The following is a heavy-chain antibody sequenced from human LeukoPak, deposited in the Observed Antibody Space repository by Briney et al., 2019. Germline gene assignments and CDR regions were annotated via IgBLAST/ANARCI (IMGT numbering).Heavy chain of an antibody. CDR3: AKHTEYYGSGSYRFDY. CDR1: GFTFSGYP. D-gene: IGHD3-10*01. CDR2: ISYDGSNK. V-gene: IGHV3-30-3*02. Sequence: GESLRLSCAASGFTFSGYPIHWVRQAPGKGLEWVAVISYDGSNKYYADSVKGRFTISRDNSKNTLYLQMNSLRAEDTAVYYCAKHTEYYGSGSYRFDYWGQGTLVTVSS. J-gene: IGHJ4*02.